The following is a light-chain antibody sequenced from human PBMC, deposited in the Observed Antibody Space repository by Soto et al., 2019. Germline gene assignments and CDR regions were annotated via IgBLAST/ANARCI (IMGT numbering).Light chain of an antibody. CDR3: QQYYDWPLT. CDR1: QGVNTY. CDR2: GPS. Sequence: EIVMTQSPATLSVSPGERATLFCRASQGVNTYLAWYQQKTGQAPRLLIYGPSTRATGIPARFSGSGSGTEFTLTISSLQSEDFAVYYCQQYYDWPLTFGGGTKVEVK. J-gene: IGKJ4*01. V-gene: IGKV3-15*01.